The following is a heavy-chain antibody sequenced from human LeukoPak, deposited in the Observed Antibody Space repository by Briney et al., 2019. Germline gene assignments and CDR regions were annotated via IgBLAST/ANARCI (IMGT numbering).Heavy chain of an antibody. CDR2: IYYTGSA. J-gene: IGHJ4*02. V-gene: IGHV4-59*08. CDR1: GGSMNNYY. Sequence: SETLSLTCTVSGGSMNNYYWSWTRQPPGKGLEWVGYIYYTGSANYNSSLRSRVTISVDTSKNHFSLNVRSVTAADAAAYYCARQSRAGVSGAWYYFDYWGQGILVTVSS. D-gene: IGHD6-19*01. CDR3: ARQSRAGVSGAWYYFDY.